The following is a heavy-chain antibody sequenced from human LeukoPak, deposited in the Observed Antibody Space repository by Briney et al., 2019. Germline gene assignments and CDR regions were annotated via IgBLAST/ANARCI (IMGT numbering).Heavy chain of an antibody. Sequence: PSETLSLTCSVFGDSISNNFYYWGWIRQTPGKGLAWIASIDYTGTTYYNPSFKSRVSISMDTSKNRFSLKLTSVTAADTAVFYCVKFKRRPRTYSYDYEFWGQGTLVTVSP. CDR3: VKFKRRPRTYSYDYEF. CDR2: IDYTGTT. CDR1: GDSISNNFYY. D-gene: IGHD5-18*01. J-gene: IGHJ4*02. V-gene: IGHV4-39*07.